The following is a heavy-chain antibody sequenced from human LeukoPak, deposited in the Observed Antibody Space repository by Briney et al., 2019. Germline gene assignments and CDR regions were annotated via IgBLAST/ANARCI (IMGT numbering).Heavy chain of an antibody. D-gene: IGHD3-10*01. CDR1: GFTFKNFG. J-gene: IGHJ4*02. Sequence: GVSLRLSCAASGFTFKNFGMHWVRQARGKGLEWVAFIRYYGSNKYYADSVKGRFTISRDNSKNVLDLQLNSLRPEDTAFYYCAKVLTYYPGSGSYYPDFWGQGTLVTVSS. V-gene: IGHV3-30*02. CDR2: IRYYGSNK. CDR3: AKVLTYYPGSGSYYPDF.